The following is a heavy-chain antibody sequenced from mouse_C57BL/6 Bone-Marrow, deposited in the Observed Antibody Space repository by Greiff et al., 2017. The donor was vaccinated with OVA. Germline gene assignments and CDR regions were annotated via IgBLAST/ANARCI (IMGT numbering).Heavy chain of an antibody. CDR1: GFTFSSYA. Sequence: EVMLVESGGGLVKPGGSLKLSCAASGFTFSSYAMSWVRQTPEKRLEWVATISDGGSYTYYPDNVKGRFTISRDNAKNNLYLQMSHLKSEDTAMYYCAREEQLRLWVAYWGQGTLVTVSA. V-gene: IGHV5-4*01. J-gene: IGHJ3*01. D-gene: IGHD3-2*02. CDR3: AREEQLRLWVAY. CDR2: ISDGGSYT.